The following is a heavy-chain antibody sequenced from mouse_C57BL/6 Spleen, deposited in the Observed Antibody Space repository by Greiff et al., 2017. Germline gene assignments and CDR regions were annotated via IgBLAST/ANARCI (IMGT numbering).Heavy chain of an antibody. D-gene: IGHD2-4*01. J-gene: IGHJ2*01. CDR1: GFTFSSYA. CDR3: ARGDYDYEEEAYFDY. Sequence: MLVESGGGLVKPGGSLKLSCAASGFTFSSYAMSWVRQTPEKRLEWVATISDGGSYTYYPDNVKGRFTISRDNAKNNLYLQMSHLKSEDTAMYYCARGDYDYEEEAYFDYWGQGTTLTVSS. CDR2: ISDGGSYT. V-gene: IGHV5-4*03.